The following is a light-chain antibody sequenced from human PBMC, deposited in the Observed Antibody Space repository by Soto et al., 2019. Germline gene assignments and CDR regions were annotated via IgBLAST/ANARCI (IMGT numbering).Light chain of an antibody. CDR1: NPGRRS. CDR3: QVWDSDNDQAV. V-gene: IGLV3-21*02. J-gene: IGLJ3*02. CDR2: DDG. Sequence: SYVLTQPPSVSVAPGQTARIPRGGNNPGRRSVHWYQQKPGQAPVVVLHDDGARPSGIPDRISGSDSGDTATLTISRVEAGDEADYYCQVWDSDNDQAVFGGGTKLTVL.